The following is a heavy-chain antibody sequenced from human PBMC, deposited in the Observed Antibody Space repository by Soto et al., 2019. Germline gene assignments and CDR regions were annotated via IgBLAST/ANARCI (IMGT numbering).Heavy chain of an antibody. D-gene: IGHD1-1*01. CDR3: AVYAHNYPFV. CDR1: GDSVSSDSAA. J-gene: IGHJ4*02. V-gene: IGHV6-1*01. Sequence: PSQTLSLTCALSGDSVSSDSAAWNWIRQSPSRGLEWLGMTYYRSKWYNDYAVSVKSRIIINPETSKNQFSLQLNSVTPEDTAVYYCAVYAHNYPFVWGQGTLVTVSS. CDR2: TYYRSKWYN.